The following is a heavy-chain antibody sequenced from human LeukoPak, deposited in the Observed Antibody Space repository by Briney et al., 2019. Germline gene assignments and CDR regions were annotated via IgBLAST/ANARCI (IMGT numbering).Heavy chain of an antibody. CDR2: ISSSGNTI. V-gene: IGHV3-48*01. Sequence: PGGSLRLSCAASEFTLSICCMNWVRRARGKGREWVSHISSSGNTIYYADCVKGRFTISREIVKNSVYLQMNSLRAEDTAVYYCARLHEYGDKSDYWGQGTLVTVSS. CDR3: ARLHEYGDKSDY. J-gene: IGHJ4*02. D-gene: IGHD4-23*01. CDR1: EFTLSICC.